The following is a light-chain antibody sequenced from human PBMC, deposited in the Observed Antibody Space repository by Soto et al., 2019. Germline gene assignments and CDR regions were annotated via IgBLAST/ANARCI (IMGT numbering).Light chain of an antibody. CDR3: SSYTSSSTPFYV. CDR2: EVS. V-gene: IGLV2-14*01. CDR1: SSDVGGYNY. J-gene: IGLJ1*01. Sequence: LTQPASVSGSPGQSITISCTGTSSDVGGYNYVSWYQQHPGKAPKLMIYEVSNRPSGVSNRFSGSKSGNTASLTISGLQAEDEADYYCSSYTSSSTPFYVFGTGTKVTVL.